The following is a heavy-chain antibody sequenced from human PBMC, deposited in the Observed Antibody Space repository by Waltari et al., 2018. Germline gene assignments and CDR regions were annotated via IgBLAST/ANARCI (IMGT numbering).Heavy chain of an antibody. CDR1: GITFSSYG. Sequence: EVQLVESGGDLVQPGGSLSLSCAASGITFSSYGMHWVRQAPGTGLVWVSRINTDGSITIYADSVRGRFTISRDNAKNTLYLQMNSLRVDDSAVYYCTRGVAEGFDPWGQGTLVTVSS. V-gene: IGHV3-74*01. CDR3: TRGVAEGFDP. D-gene: IGHD2-15*01. CDR2: INTDGSIT. J-gene: IGHJ5*02.